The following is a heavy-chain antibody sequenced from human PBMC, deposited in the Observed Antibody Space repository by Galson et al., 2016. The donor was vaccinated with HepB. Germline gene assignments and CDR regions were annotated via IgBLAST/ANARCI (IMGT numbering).Heavy chain of an antibody. V-gene: IGHV5-51*01. CDR1: GYTFTSHW. CDR2: IYPGDFDT. Sequence: QSGAEVKKPGESLKISCKGSGYTFTSHWIGWVRQMPGKGLEVMGFIYPGDFDTRYSPSFQGQVTISADKSTTNVYLQWSSLKAPDTAIYYCARLDHRGYKYAYLDYWGQGTLVTVSS. CDR3: ARLDHRGYKYAYLDY. D-gene: IGHD5-18*01. J-gene: IGHJ4*02.